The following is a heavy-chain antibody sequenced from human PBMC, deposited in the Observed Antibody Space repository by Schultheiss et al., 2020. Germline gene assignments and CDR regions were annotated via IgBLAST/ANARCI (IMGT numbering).Heavy chain of an antibody. V-gene: IGHV4-31*03. Sequence: SETLSLTCTVSGGSISSGGYYWSWIRQHPGKGLEWIGYIYYSGSTYYNPSLKSRVTISVDTSKNQFSLKLSSVTAADTAVYYCARVVEDIVATSFDYWGQGTLVTVSS. D-gene: IGHD5-12*01. CDR1: GGSISSGGYY. CDR3: ARVVEDIVATSFDY. CDR2: IYYSGST. J-gene: IGHJ4*02.